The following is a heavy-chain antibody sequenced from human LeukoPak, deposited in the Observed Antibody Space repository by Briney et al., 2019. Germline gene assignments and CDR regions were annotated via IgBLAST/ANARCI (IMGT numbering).Heavy chain of an antibody. V-gene: IGHV4-38-2*02. D-gene: IGHD6-19*01. CDR2: IYASGST. CDR1: GYSISSGYY. Sequence: PSETLSLTCTVSGYSISSGYYWGWIRQPPGKGLEWIGSIYASGSTYYNPSLKSRVTISMDTSKNEFSLKLTSVTAADTAAYYCARAFSSAWYMNWFDPWGQGTLVTVSS. CDR3: ARAFSSAWYMNWFDP. J-gene: IGHJ5*02.